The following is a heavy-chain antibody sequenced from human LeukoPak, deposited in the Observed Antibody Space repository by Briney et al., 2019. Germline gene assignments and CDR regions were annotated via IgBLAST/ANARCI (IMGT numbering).Heavy chain of an antibody. CDR3: ARAPSVVITSHFDY. V-gene: IGHV3-20*04. CDR1: GFTFDDYG. Sequence: GGSLRLSRAASGFTFDDYGMSWVRQAPGKGLEWVSGINWNGGSTGYADSVKGRFTISRDNAKNSLYLQMNSLRAEDTALYYCARAPSVVITSHFDYWGQGTLVTVSS. D-gene: IGHD3-22*01. CDR2: INWNGGST. J-gene: IGHJ4*02.